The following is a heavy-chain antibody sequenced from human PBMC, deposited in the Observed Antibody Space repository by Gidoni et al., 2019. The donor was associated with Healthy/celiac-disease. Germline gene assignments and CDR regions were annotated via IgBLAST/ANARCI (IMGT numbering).Heavy chain of an antibody. J-gene: IGHJ6*02. Sequence: QVQLVQSGAEVKKPGASVKVSCKASGYTFTSYYMHWVRQAPGQGLEWMGIINPSGGSTSYAQKFQGRVTMTRDTSTSTVYMELSSLRSEDTAVYYCARVKVVITSYYYYGMDVWGQGTTVSVSS. CDR2: INPSGGST. D-gene: IGHD3-22*01. CDR3: ARVKVVITSYYYYGMDV. CDR1: GYTFTSYY. V-gene: IGHV1-46*01.